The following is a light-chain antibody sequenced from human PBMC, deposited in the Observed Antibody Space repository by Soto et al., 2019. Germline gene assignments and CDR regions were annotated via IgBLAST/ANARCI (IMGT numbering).Light chain of an antibody. Sequence: EIVLTQSPATLSSFPGDRVTLSCRASQAVNTRLAWYQHKPGQAPRLLIYLASNRAAGVPARFSGSGSGTDFTLTISDVEPEDFAVYYCQQYGGSTLYSFGPGTKVDIK. CDR1: QAVNTR. CDR3: QQYGGSTLYS. CDR2: LAS. J-gene: IGKJ2*01. V-gene: IGKV3D-11*01.